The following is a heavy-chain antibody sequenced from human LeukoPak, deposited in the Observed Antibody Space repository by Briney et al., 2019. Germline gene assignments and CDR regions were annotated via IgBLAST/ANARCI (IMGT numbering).Heavy chain of an antibody. D-gene: IGHD2-15*01. CDR1: GFTFSTYS. CDR3: ARPYCSGGSCYNP. V-gene: IGHV3-48*04. J-gene: IGHJ5*02. CDR2: ISSSSSTI. Sequence: GGSLRLSCAASGFTFSTYSMNWVRQAPGKGLEWVSYISSSSSTIYYADSVKGRFTISRDNAKNALYLQMNSLRAEDTAVYYCARPYCSGGSCYNPWGQGTLVTVSS.